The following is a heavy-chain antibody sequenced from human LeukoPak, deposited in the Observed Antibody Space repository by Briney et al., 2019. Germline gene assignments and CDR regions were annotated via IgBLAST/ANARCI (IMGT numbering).Heavy chain of an antibody. CDR1: GFTFSNYA. J-gene: IGHJ4*02. V-gene: IGHV3-23*01. Sequence: GGSLRLSCAASGFTFSNYAINWVRQAPGEGLEWVSGISGSGGSTFYADSVKGRFTISRDNSKTTLYLQMNSLRAEDTAVYYCAKDRADCSNTSCYAFFDYWGQGTLVTVSP. D-gene: IGHD2-2*01. CDR2: ISGSGGST. CDR3: AKDRADCSNTSCYAFFDY.